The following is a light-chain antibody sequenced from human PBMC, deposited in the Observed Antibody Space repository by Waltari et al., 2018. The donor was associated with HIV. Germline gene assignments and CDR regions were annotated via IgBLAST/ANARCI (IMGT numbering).Light chain of an antibody. CDR1: QTISTY. CDR2: DAS. CDR3: QQSHVTPRT. J-gene: IGKJ1*01. V-gene: IGKV1-39*01. Sequence: DIQMTQSPSSLSASVGDRVTITCRASQTISTYLNWDQQKPGKAPKVLIYDASSLQSGVPSRFSGSGSGTDFTLIISSLQPEDFATYYCQQSHVTPRTFGQGTKVEIK.